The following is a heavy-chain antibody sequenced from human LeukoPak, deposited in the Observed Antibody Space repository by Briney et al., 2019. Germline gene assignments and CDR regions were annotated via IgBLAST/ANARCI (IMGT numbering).Heavy chain of an antibody. D-gene: IGHD4/OR15-4a*01. CDR2: IYSDNT. CDR1: GFTFSSYG. J-gene: IGHJ4*02. CDR3: ARRAGAYSHPYDY. Sequence: GRSLRLSCAASGFTFSSYGMHWVRQAPGKGLEWVSFIYSDNTHYSDSVKGRFTISRDNSKNTLYLQMNSLRAEDTAVYYCARRAGAYSHPYDYWGQGTLVTVSS. V-gene: IGHV3-53*01.